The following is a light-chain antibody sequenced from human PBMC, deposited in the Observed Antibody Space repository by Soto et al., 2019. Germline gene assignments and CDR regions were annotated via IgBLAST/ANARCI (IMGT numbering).Light chain of an antibody. Sequence: QTVVTQEPSLSVSPGGTVTLTCGLSSGSVSTSHHPNWYQQPPGQPPRTLIYSTNSRSSGVPDRLSGSILGNKAALTITGALADDESDYYCLLYIGSGIWVFGRGTKLTVL. CDR3: LLYIGSGIWV. CDR2: STN. V-gene: IGLV8-61*01. CDR1: SGSVSTSHH. J-gene: IGLJ3*02.